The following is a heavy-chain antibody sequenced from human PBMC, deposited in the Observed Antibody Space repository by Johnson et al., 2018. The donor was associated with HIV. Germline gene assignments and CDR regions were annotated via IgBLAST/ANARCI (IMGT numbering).Heavy chain of an antibody. CDR3: AKAEWLRRGRDAFDI. CDR2: IKQDGSEK. V-gene: IGHV3-7*05. J-gene: IGHJ3*02. Sequence: AQLVESGGGLVQPGGSLRLSCAASGFTFSSYWMSWVRQAPGKGLEWVANIKQDGSEKYYVDSVKGRFTISRDNAKNSLYLQMNSLRAEDTALYYCAKAEWLRRGRDAFDIWGQGTMVTVSS. CDR1: GFTFSSYW. D-gene: IGHD5-12*01.